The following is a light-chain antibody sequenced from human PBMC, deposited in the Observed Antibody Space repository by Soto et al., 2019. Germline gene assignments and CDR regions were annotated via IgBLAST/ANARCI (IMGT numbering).Light chain of an antibody. V-gene: IGLV2-23*03. J-gene: IGLJ3*02. CDR2: ESN. CDR3: CSFAGGATFV. Sequence: QSALTQPASVSGSPGQSITISCTGISNDVGGYDLVSWYQHHPGKAPKLLIYESNKRPSGVSDRFSGSRSGNTASLTISAHRPEDEADYSCCSFAGGATFVFGGGTKLTVL. CDR1: SNDVGGYDL.